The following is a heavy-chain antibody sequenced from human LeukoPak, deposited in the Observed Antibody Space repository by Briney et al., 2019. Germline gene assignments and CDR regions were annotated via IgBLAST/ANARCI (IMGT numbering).Heavy chain of an antibody. J-gene: IGHJ4*02. CDR2: ISSIGITI. CDR3: ARAFYSSGWYIFDY. Sequence: GGSLRLSCAASGFTFSSYEMNWVRQAPGKGLEWVSYISSIGITIYYADSVKGRFTISRDNAKNSLYLQMNSLRAEDTAVYYCARAFYSSGWYIFDYWGQGTLLTVSS. CDR1: GFTFSSYE. V-gene: IGHV3-48*03. D-gene: IGHD6-19*01.